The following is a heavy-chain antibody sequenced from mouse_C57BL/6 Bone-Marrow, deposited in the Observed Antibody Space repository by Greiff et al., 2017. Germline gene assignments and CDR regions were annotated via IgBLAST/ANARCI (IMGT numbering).Heavy chain of an antibody. Sequence: QVQLQQPGAELVKPGASVKMSCKASGYTFTSYWLTWVKQRPGQGLEWIGDIYPGSGSTNYNEKFKSKATLTVGPSSRTAYMQLSILTSEASAVYYCARGRGRNYAMDYWGQGTSVTVSS. J-gene: IGHJ4*01. CDR3: ARGRGRNYAMDY. CDR1: GYTFTSYW. CDR2: IYPGSGST. V-gene: IGHV1-55*01.